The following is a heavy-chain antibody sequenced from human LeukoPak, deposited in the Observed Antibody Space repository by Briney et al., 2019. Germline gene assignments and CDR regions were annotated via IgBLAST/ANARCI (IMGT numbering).Heavy chain of an antibody. Sequence: SVKVSCKASGGTFSTYTINWVRQAPGQGLEWMGRIIPILGITKYTQKFQGRVTITADKSTSTAYMELSSLRSEDTAVYYCARGGGDVDAFDIWGQGTMVTVSS. V-gene: IGHV1-69*02. J-gene: IGHJ3*02. D-gene: IGHD4-17*01. CDR3: ARGGGDVDAFDI. CDR1: GGTFSTYT. CDR2: IIPILGIT.